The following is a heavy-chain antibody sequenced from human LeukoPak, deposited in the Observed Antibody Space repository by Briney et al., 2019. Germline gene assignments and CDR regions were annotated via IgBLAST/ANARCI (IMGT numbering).Heavy chain of an antibody. CDR2: IGPSVADT. J-gene: IGHJ3*01. D-gene: IGHD3-22*01. Sequence: GGSLRLSCAASGFTFRNYAMTWVRQAPGKGLEWVSVIGPSVADTYYSHSVKVRFTFSRDNSQTTLFLHMSSLRAEDTAVYFCARRPRDTSGYYLGAFHDWGQGTTVTVSS. CDR1: GFTFRNYA. V-gene: IGHV3-23*01. CDR3: ARRPRDTSGYYLGAFHD.